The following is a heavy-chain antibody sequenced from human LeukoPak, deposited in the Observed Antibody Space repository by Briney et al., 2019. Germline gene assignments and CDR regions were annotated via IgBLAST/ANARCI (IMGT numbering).Heavy chain of an antibody. Sequence: SETLSLTCTVSGGSISSYYWSWIRQPPGKGLEWIGYIYYSGSTNYNPSLKSRVTISVDTSKNQFSLKLSSVTAADTAVYYCATIYQATIGYWGQGTLVTVSS. CDR3: ATIYQATIGY. J-gene: IGHJ4*02. V-gene: IGHV4-59*12. CDR1: GGSISSYY. CDR2: IYYSGST. D-gene: IGHD5-24*01.